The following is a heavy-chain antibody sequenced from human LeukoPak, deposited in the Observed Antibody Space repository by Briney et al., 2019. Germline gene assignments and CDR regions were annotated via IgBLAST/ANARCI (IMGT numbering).Heavy chain of an antibody. J-gene: IGHJ6*03. CDR2: INLSDGAT. V-gene: IGHV1-46*01. CDR3: ARVQGVRYFDWLVDYYYYMDV. CDR1: GYTFTNYH. D-gene: IGHD3-9*01. Sequence: ASVKVSCKASGYTFTNYHMHWVRQAPGQGLEWMGLINLSDGATSFAQKFQGRVTMTRDTSTSTVYMELSSLRSEDAAVYYCARVQGVRYFDWLVDYYYYMDVWGKGTTVTVSS.